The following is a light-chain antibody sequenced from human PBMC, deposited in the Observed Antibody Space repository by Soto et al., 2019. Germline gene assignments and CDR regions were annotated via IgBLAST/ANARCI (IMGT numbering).Light chain of an antibody. CDR2: EVN. Sequence: QSVLTQPASVSGSPGQSITISCTRTNGDVGSYDLVSWYQRYPGEAPKLIIYEVNKRPSGISNRFSGSKSGNTASLTISGLQAEDEAEYDCCSYAGSNSLIFGGGTKVTV. J-gene: IGLJ2*01. CDR3: CSYAGSNSLI. V-gene: IGLV2-23*02. CDR1: NGDVGSYDL.